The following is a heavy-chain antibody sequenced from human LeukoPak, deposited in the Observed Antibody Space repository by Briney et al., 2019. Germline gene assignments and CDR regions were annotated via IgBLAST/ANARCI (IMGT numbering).Heavy chain of an antibody. CDR1: GGSFSGYY. CDR2: INHSGST. V-gene: IGHV4-34*01. CDR3: ARGDCGGSCYSEKYFDY. J-gene: IGHJ4*02. Sequence: PSETLSLTCAVYGGSFSGYYWSWIRQPPGKGLEWIGEINHSGSTNHNASLKSRVTISVDTSKNQFSLKLSSVTAADTAAYYCARGDCGGSCYSEKYFDYWGQGTLVTVSS. D-gene: IGHD2-15*01.